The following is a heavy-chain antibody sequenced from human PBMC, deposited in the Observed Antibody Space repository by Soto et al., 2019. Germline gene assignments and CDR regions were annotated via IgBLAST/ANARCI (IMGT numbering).Heavy chain of an antibody. J-gene: IGHJ3*02. CDR1: GFTFSSYA. CDR2: ISYDGSNK. D-gene: IGHD2-15*01. Sequence: QVQLVESGGGVVQPGRSLRLSCAASGFTFSSYAMHWVRQAPGKGLEWVAVISYDGSNKYYADSVKGRFTISRDNSXNXLXXQMNSLRAEDTAVYYCARGGDCSGGSCYSLGALDIWGQGTMVTVSS. CDR3: ARGGDCSGGSCYSLGALDI. V-gene: IGHV3-30-3*01.